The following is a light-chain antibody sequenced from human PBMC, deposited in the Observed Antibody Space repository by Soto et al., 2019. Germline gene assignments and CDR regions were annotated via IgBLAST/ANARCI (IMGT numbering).Light chain of an antibody. V-gene: IGKV1-39*01. CDR3: QQSYNTPPVT. Sequence: DIQMTQSPSSLSASVGDRVTITCRASQSISSYLNWYQQKPGKAPKLLIYAASSLQSGVPSRFSGSGSGTDFTLTISSLQPDDFATYYCQQSYNTPPVTFGQGTRLAIK. CDR1: QSISSY. J-gene: IGKJ5*01. CDR2: AAS.